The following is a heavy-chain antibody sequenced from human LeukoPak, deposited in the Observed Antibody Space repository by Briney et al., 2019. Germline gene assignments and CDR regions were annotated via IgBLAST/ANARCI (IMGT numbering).Heavy chain of an antibody. CDR1: GFTVSSKY. V-gene: IGHV3-66*01. J-gene: IGHJ4*02. CDR3: VRDCSASSSGSSFLGY. D-gene: IGHD3-22*01. CDR2: IYSGGST. Sequence: GGSLRLSCAASGFTVSSKYMSWVRQAPGKGLEWVSVIYSGGSTYYADSVKGRFTISRDNSKDTVYLQMNSLRAEDTAVYYCVRDCSASSSGSSFLGYWGQGTLVTVSS.